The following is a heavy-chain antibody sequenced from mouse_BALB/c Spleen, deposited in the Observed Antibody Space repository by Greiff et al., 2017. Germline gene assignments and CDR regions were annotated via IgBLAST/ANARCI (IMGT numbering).Heavy chain of an antibody. J-gene: IGHJ1*01. CDR3: ARAALYWYFDV. CDR1: GYSITSGYY. D-gene: IGHD6-1*01. V-gene: IGHV3-6*02. CDR2: ISYDGSN. Sequence: EVKLQESGPGLVKPSQSLSLTCSVTGYSITSGYYWNWIRQFPGNKLEWMGYISYDGSNNYNPSLKNRISITRDTSKNQFFLKLNSVTTEDTATYYCARAALYWYFDVWGAGTTVTVSS.